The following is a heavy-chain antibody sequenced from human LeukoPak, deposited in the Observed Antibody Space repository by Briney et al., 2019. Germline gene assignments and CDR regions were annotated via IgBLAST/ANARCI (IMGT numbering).Heavy chain of an antibody. V-gene: IGHV4-34*01. J-gene: IGHJ6*02. D-gene: IGHD6-6*01. Sequence: LETLTLTCAVHGGSFSGYYWSWIRQPPGKGLEWIGEINHSGSTNYNPSLKSRVTISVDTSKNQFSLKLSSVTAADTAVYYCARTQQLAYYYGMDVWGQGTTVTVSS. CDR3: ARTQQLAYYYGMDV. CDR1: GGSFSGYY. CDR2: INHSGST.